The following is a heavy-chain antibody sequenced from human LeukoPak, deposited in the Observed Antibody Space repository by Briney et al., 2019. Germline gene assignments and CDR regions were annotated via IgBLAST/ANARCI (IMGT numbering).Heavy chain of an antibody. CDR3: ASGDILTGTLDY. CDR1: GFTFSSYE. D-gene: IGHD3-9*01. Sequence: PGGSLRLSCAASGFTFSSYEMNWVRQAPGKGLEWVSYISSSGSTIYYADSVKGRFTISRDNAKNSLYLQMNSLRADDTAVYYCASGDILTGTLDYWGQGTLVTVSS. J-gene: IGHJ4*02. CDR2: ISSSGSTI. V-gene: IGHV3-48*03.